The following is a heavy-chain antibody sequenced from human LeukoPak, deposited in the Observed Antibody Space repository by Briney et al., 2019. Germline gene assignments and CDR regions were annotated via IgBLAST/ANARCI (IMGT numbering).Heavy chain of an antibody. J-gene: IGHJ4*02. D-gene: IGHD6-19*01. CDR3: AREGGSGWYGGNYFDY. V-gene: IGHV3-7*01. CDR2: IKQDGSEK. CDR1: GFTFSSYW. Sequence: GGSLRLSCAASGFTFSSYWMSWVRQAPGKGLEWVANIKQDGSEKYYVDSVKGRFTISRDNAKNSLYLQMNSLRAEDTAVYYCAREGGSGWYGGNYFDYWGQGTPVTVSS.